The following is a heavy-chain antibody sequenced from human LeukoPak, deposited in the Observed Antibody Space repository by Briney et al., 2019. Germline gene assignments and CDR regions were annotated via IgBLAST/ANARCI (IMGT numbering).Heavy chain of an antibody. CDR2: IYYSGST. CDR1: GGPISSYY. D-gene: IGHD6-19*01. J-gene: IGHJ4*02. CDR3: AREFLEYSSGWPYYFDH. V-gene: IGHV4-59*01. Sequence: PSETLSLTCTVSGGPISSYYWSWIRQPPGKGLEWIGYIYYSGSTNYNPSLKSRVTISVDTSKNQFSLKLSSVTAADTAVYYCAREFLEYSSGWPYYFDHWGQGTLVTVSS.